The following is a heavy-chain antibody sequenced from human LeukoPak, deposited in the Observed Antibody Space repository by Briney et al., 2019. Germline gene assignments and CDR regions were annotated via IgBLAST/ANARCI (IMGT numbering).Heavy chain of an antibody. V-gene: IGHV3-64*04. CDR2: ISSNGGST. D-gene: IGHD3-10*01. J-gene: IGHJ4*02. Sequence: GGSLRLSCSASGFTFSSYAMHWVSQAPGKGLEYVSAISSNGGSTYYADSVKGRFTISRDNSKNTLYLQMNNLRAEDTAVYYCAKGGRGTYYSDSWGQGTLVTVSS. CDR3: AKGGRGTYYSDS. CDR1: GFTFSSYA.